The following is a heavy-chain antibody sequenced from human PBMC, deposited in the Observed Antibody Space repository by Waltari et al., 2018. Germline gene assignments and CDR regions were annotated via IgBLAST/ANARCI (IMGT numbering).Heavy chain of an antibody. Sequence: QVQLQQWGAGLLKPSETLSLTCAVYGGSFSGYYWSWIRQPPGKGLEWIWKINPSGSTNYNPSLKSRVTISVDTSKNQFSLKLSSVTAADTAVYYCAREGCSSTSCLFYFDYWGQGTLVTVSS. D-gene: IGHD2-2*01. CDR3: AREGCSSTSCLFYFDY. V-gene: IGHV4-34*01. CDR2: INPSGST. CDR1: GGSFSGYY. J-gene: IGHJ4*02.